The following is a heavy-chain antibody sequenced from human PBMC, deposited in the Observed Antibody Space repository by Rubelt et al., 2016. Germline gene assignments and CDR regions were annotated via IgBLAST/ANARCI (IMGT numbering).Heavy chain of an antibody. D-gene: IGHD1-14*01. J-gene: IGHJ3*02. Sequence: GGSLRLSCAASGFSFSSSWMTWVRQAPGKGLEWVANIKQDGTEKYYVDSVKGRFTISRDNAKNSLYLQMNTLRAEDTAVYYCARHSGTTSDAFDIWGQGTMVTVS. CDR3: ARHSGTTSDAFDI. CDR1: GFSFSSSW. CDR2: IKQDGTEK. V-gene: IGHV3-7*02.